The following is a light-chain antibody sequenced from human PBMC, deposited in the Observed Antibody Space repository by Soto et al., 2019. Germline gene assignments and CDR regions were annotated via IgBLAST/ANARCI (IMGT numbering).Light chain of an antibody. CDR1: QAISNY. V-gene: IGKV1-33*01. CDR3: QQYDDLWT. Sequence: DIQMTQSPSSLSASVGDRVTITCQANQAISNYLNWYQQKPGKAPKLLISDASNLKTGVPSRFSGSGSGTDFTFTISSLQPEDIATYYCQQYDDLWTFGPGTKVDIK. CDR2: DAS. J-gene: IGKJ3*01.